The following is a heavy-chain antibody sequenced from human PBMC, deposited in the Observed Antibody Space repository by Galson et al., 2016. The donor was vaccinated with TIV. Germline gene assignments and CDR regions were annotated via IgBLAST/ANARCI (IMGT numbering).Heavy chain of an antibody. CDR2: MNPNSGNA. CDR1: GYTFNNYD. Sequence: SVKVSCKASGYTFNNYDISWVRQATGQGLEWMGWMNPNSGNAGYAQKFQGRVTMTSNTSVNTAYMEVRSQRFEDTAVYYCARARRGYCSGGSCLPGYWGQGTLVTVSS. V-gene: IGHV1-8*01. D-gene: IGHD2-15*01. CDR3: ARARRGYCSGGSCLPGY. J-gene: IGHJ4*02.